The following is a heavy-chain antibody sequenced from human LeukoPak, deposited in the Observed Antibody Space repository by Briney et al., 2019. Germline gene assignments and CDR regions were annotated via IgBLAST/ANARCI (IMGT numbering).Heavy chain of an antibody. D-gene: IGHD2-8*01. CDR1: GGSISSYY. J-gene: IGHJ4*02. Sequence: SETLSLTCTVSGGSISSYYWSWIRQPPGRGLEWIGCINYSGSTNYNPSLKSRVSISVDTSKNQFSLKLTSVTAADTAVYYCATAPNTYYFDQWGRGTLFTVSS. CDR2: INYSGST. V-gene: IGHV4-59*01. CDR3: ATAPNTYYFDQ.